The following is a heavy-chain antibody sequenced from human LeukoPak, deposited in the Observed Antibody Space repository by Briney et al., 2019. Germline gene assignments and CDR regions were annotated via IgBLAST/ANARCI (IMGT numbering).Heavy chain of an antibody. CDR1: GFTFSSYG. CDR3: AGPLSSSSWHVKSVGAFDI. Sequence: GGSLRLSCAASGFTFSSYGMHWVRQAPGKGLEWVAVISYDGSNKYYADSVKGRFTISRDNSKNTLYLQMNSLRAEDTAVYYCAGPLSSSSWHVKSVGAFDIWGQGTMVTVSS. CDR2: ISYDGSNK. V-gene: IGHV3-30*03. D-gene: IGHD6-13*01. J-gene: IGHJ3*02.